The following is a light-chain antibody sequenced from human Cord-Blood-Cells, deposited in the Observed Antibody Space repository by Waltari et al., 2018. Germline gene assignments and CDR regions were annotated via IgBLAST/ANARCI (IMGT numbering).Light chain of an antibody. J-gene: IGKJ2*03. Sequence: DIQMTQSPSSLSASVGDRVTITCRASQSISSYLNWYQQKPGKAPKLLIYAASSLQSGVPSRFSGSGSGTDFTLTISSLQPEDFATYYCQQSYSTPXSFGXGXXLEIK. V-gene: IGKV1-39*01. CDR2: AAS. CDR3: QQSYSTPXS. CDR1: QSISSY.